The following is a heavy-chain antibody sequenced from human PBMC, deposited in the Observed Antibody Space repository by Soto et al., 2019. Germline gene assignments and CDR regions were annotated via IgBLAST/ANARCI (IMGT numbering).Heavy chain of an antibody. CDR2: INSDGSST. J-gene: IGHJ6*02. D-gene: IGHD4-4*01. CDR3: ARDGHLHDDSNYYYYGMDV. Sequence: GGLLRRSCAASGFTFSSYWMHWVRQAPGKGLVWVSRINSDGSSTSYADSVKGRFTISRNNAKNTLYLQMNSRRAEDTAVYYCARDGHLHDDSNYYYYGMDVWGQGTTVTVSS. CDR1: GFTFSSYW. V-gene: IGHV3-74*01.